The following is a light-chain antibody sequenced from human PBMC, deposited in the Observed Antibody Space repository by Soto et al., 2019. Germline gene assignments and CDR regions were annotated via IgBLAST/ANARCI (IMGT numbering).Light chain of an antibody. CDR1: SSDVGSYNL. CDR2: EGS. J-gene: IGLJ3*02. CDR3: CSYAGSRV. V-gene: IGLV2-23*01. Sequence: QSALTQPASVSGSPGQSITISCTGTSSDVGSYNLVSWYQQHPGKAPKLMIYEGSKRPSGVSKRFSGSKSGNTASLTISGLQAEDEAYYYCCSYAGSRVFGGGTKLTVL.